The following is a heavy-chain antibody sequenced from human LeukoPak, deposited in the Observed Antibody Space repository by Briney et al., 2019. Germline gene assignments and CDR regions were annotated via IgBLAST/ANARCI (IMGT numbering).Heavy chain of an antibody. CDR3: ASPFDGSGYYFDY. D-gene: IGHD3-22*01. V-gene: IGHV4-39*01. CDR2: IYYSGST. Sequence: KPSETLSLTCTVSGGSISSSSYYWRWIRQPPGKGLEWIGSIYYSGSTYYNPSLKSRVTISVDTSKNQFSLKLSSVTAADTAVYYCASPFDGSGYYFDYWGQGTLVTVSS. J-gene: IGHJ4*02. CDR1: GGSISSSSYY.